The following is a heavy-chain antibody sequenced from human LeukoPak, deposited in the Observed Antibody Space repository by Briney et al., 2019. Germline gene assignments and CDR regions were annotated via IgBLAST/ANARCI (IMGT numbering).Heavy chain of an antibody. CDR3: AELGITMIGGV. CDR2: ISSSGSTI. V-gene: IGHV3-48*03. CDR1: GFTFSSSE. J-gene: IGHJ6*04. D-gene: IGHD3-10*02. Sequence: GGSLRLSCAASGFTFSSSEMTWVRQAPGKGLEWVSYISSSGSTIYYAESVKGRFTISRDNAKNSLYLQMNSLRAEDTAVYYCAELGITMIGGVWGKGTTVTISS.